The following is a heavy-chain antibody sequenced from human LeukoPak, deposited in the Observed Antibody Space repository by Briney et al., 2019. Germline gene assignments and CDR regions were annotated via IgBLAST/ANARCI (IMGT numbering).Heavy chain of an antibody. CDR2: IIQDGSQK. J-gene: IGHJ5*02. D-gene: IGHD4-17*01. CDR1: GFTFSTYW. V-gene: IGHV3-7*04. Sequence: GGSLRLSCTASGFTFSTYWMSWVRQAPGKGLEWVANIIQDGSQKYYVDSVKGRFTISRDNSKNTLYLQMNSLRAEDTAVYYCARFYGVPGGWFDPWGQGTLVTVSS. CDR3: ARFYGVPGGWFDP.